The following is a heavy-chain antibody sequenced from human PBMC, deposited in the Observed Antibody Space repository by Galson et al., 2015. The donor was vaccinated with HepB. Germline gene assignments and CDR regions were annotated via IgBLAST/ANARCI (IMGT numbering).Heavy chain of an antibody. CDR2: INPSGGST. Sequence: SVKVSCKASGYTFTSYYMHWVRQAPGQGLEWMGIINPSGGSTSYAQKFQGRVTMTRDTSTSTVYMELSSLRSEDTAVYYCARDLPGIAAAGNYRGVLYYYYYGMDVWGQGTTVTVSS. D-gene: IGHD6-13*01. CDR1: GYTFTSYY. V-gene: IGHV1-46*01. CDR3: ARDLPGIAAAGNYRGVLYYYYYGMDV. J-gene: IGHJ6*02.